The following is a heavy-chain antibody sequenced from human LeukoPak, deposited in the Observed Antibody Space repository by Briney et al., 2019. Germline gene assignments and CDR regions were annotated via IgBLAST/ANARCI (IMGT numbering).Heavy chain of an antibody. Sequence: ASVKVSCKASGGTFSSYAISWVRQAPGQGLEWMGWINTDTGNPTYAHGFTGRFVFSLDTSVSTTYLQISSLKAEDTAIYYCARVGLGYTSSWSDYWGQGTLVTVSS. CDR2: INTDTGNP. D-gene: IGHD6-13*01. CDR3: ARVGLGYTSSWSDY. J-gene: IGHJ4*02. V-gene: IGHV7-4-1*02. CDR1: GGTFSSYA.